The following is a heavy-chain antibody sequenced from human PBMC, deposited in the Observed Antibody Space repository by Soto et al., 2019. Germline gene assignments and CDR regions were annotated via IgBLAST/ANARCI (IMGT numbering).Heavy chain of an antibody. CDR3: AKDSWYFDL. V-gene: IGHV3-74*01. J-gene: IGHJ4*02. CDR1: GFIFTNFL. CDR2: IDTSGSST. Sequence: GGSLGIGCEASGFIFTNFLMHWVRQVPGKGLVWVSRIDTSGSSTSYADSVKGRFTISRDNAKNTVSLQMNSLRAEDTGVYSCAKDSWYFDLWSQGSLVTVSS. D-gene: IGHD6-13*01.